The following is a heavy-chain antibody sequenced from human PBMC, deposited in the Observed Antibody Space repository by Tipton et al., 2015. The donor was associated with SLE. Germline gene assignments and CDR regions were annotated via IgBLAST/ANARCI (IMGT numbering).Heavy chain of an antibody. V-gene: IGHV4-34*01. CDR2: SNHSGTT. CDR3: ARRGRKDGDNSYRSFDL. J-gene: IGHJ2*01. D-gene: IGHD5-24*01. CDR1: NGSLSGYY. Sequence: TLSLTCEVYNGSLSGYYWSWIRQSPGKALEWIVESNHSGTTKYNPSLKSRVIISVDTSKNQFSLKVSSVTAADTAVYYCARRGRKDGDNSYRSFDLWGRGALVTVSS.